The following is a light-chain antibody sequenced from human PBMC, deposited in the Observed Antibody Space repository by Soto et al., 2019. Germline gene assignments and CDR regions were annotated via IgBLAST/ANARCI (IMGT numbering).Light chain of an antibody. CDR3: QQYNDWPPRYT. V-gene: IGKV3-15*01. J-gene: IGKJ2*01. Sequence: EIVMTQSPATLSVSPRERATLSCRASQSVSTNLAWYQQKPGQAPRLLIYDASTRASGVPGRFSGSGSGTEFTLTISSLQSEDFAVYFCQQYNDWPPRYTFGQGTKLEMK. CDR2: DAS. CDR1: QSVSTN.